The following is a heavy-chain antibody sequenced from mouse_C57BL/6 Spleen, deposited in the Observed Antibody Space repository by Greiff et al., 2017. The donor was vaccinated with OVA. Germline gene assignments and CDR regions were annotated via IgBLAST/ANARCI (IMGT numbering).Heavy chain of an antibody. CDR2: IYPGGGYT. V-gene: IGHV1-63*01. D-gene: IGHD2-5*01. CDR3: AAYSNYVGLFAY. Sequence: QVQLQQSGAELVRPGTSVQMSCKASGYTFTNSWLGWAKQRPGHGLEWIGDIYPGGGYTNYNEKFKGKATLTADKSSSTAYMQFSSLTSEDSAIYYCAAYSNYVGLFAYWGQGTLVTVSA. CDR1: GYTFTNSW. J-gene: IGHJ3*01.